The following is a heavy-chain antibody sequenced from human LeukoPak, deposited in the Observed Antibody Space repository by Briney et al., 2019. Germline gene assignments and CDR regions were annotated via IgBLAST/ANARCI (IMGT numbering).Heavy chain of an antibody. J-gene: IGHJ4*02. V-gene: IGHV4-34*01. CDR2: ISSGGNT. CDR1: GGSFSGYY. CDR3: ARGARGSGTASDY. Sequence: SETLSLTCAVSGGSFSGYYWTWIRQSPGKGLEWIAEISSGGNTNENPSPSLKSRVTISVDRSKNQFSLKLSSVTAADTAVYYCARGARGSGTASDYWGQGTLVTVSS. D-gene: IGHD3-10*01.